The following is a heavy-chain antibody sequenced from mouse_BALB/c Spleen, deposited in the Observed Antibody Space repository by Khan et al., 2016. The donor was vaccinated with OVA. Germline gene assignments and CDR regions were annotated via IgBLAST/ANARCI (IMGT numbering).Heavy chain of an antibody. V-gene: IGHV2-6-5*01. Sequence: QVQLNQSGPGLVAPSQSLSITCTVSGFSLTDYGVSWIRQPPGKGLEWLGVIWGGGNTYYNSALRSRMSISKDNSKSQVFLEMSSMQTDETAMYYCAKGVWSYYYALDYWGQGTSVTVSS. J-gene: IGHJ4*01. CDR3: AKGVWSYYYALDY. CDR2: IWGGGNT. CDR1: GFSLTDYG.